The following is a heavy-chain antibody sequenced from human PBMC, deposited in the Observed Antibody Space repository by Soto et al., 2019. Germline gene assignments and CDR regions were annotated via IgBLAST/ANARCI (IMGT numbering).Heavy chain of an antibody. CDR3: AKTLTNATY. Sequence: QVQLVESGGGAVQPGRSLRLSCAASGFTFSSYGMHWVRQAPGKGLEWVAVISYDGSNKYYADSVKGRFTISRDNSKNTLYLQMNSLRAEDTAVYYCAKTLTNATYWGQGTLVTVSS. CDR1: GFTFSSYG. V-gene: IGHV3-30*18. J-gene: IGHJ4*02. CDR2: ISYDGSNK. D-gene: IGHD1-1*01.